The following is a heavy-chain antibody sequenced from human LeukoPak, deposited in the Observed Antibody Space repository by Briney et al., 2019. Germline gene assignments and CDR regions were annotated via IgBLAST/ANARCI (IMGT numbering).Heavy chain of an antibody. J-gene: IGHJ4*02. CDR2: ISSSSSTI. D-gene: IGHD4-23*01. Sequence: GGSLRLSCAASGFTFSSYSMNWVRQAPGKGLEWVSYISSSSSTIYYADSVKGRFTISRDNAKNSLYLQMNSLRAEDTAEYYCARDSLRWPDYWGQGTLVTVSS. CDR3: ARDSLRWPDY. V-gene: IGHV3-48*01. CDR1: GFTFSSYS.